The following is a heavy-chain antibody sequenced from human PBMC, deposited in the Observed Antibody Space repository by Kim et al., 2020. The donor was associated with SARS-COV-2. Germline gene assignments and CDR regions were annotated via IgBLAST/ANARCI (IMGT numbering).Heavy chain of an antibody. CDR2: IYYSGST. Sequence: SETLSLTCSVSGDSITSYYCSWIRQLPGKGLEWLGYIYYSGSTDYNSSLKSRVTISWDTSKNQFSLDLTSVTDADTAVYYCARSEGRGSWHQFDYWGQG. CDR3: ARSEGRGSWHQFDY. J-gene: IGHJ4*02. V-gene: IGHV4-59*01. CDR1: GDSITSYY. D-gene: IGHD6-13*01.